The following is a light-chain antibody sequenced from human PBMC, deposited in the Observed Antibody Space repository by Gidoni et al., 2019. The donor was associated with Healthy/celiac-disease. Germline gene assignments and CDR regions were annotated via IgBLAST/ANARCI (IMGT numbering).Light chain of an antibody. CDR3: QQYNNWPRT. J-gene: IGKJ1*01. CDR2: GAS. CDR1: QSVSSN. Sequence: EIVMTQSPATLSVSPGERATLSCRASQSVSSNLAWYQQKPGQAPRLLIYGASTRATGIPARFSGSGSVTEFTLTISSLQSEDFAVYYCQQYNNWPRTFXQXTKVXIK. V-gene: IGKV3-15*01.